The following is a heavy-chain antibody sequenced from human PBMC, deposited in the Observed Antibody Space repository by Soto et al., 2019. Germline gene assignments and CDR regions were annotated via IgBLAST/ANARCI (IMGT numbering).Heavy chain of an antibody. CDR2: IYYSGST. CDR1: GGSISSGGYY. CDR3: ARDRLGSSSGPY. Sequence: SETLSLTCTVSGGSISSGGYYWSWIRQHPGKGLEWIGYIYYSGSTYYNPSLKSRVTISVDTSKNQFSLKLSSVTAADTAVYYCARDRLGSSSGPYWGQGTLVTV. D-gene: IGHD6-19*01. J-gene: IGHJ4*02. V-gene: IGHV4-31*03.